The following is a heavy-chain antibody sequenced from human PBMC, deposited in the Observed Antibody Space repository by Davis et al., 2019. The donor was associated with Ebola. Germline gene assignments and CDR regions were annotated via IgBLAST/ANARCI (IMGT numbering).Heavy chain of an antibody. CDR2: INPNSGGT. CDR3: ARVVYSEQWLANWFDP. J-gene: IGHJ5*02. V-gene: IGHV1-2*06. Sequence: ASVKVSCTASGYTFTGYYMHWVRQAPEQGLEWMGRINPNSGGTNYAQKFQGRVTMTRDTSISTAYMELSRLRSDDTAVYYCARVVYSEQWLANWFDPWGQGTLVTVSS. D-gene: IGHD6-19*01. CDR1: GYTFTGYY.